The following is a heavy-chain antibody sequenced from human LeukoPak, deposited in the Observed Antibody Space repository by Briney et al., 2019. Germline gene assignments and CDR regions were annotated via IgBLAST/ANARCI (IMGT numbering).Heavy chain of an antibody. Sequence: GGSLRLSCAASGFTFSSYAMSWVRQAPGKGLEWVSAISGSGGSTYYADSVKGRFTISRDNSKNTLYLQMNSLRAEDTAVYYCAKNPLAVAGTPLRYYYYMDVWGKGTTVTVSS. CDR3: AKNPLAVAGTPLRYYYYMDV. J-gene: IGHJ6*03. CDR1: GFTFSSYA. V-gene: IGHV3-23*01. D-gene: IGHD6-19*01. CDR2: ISGSGGST.